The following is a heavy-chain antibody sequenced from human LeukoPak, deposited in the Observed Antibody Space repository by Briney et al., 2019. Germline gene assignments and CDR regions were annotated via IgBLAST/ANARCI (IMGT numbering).Heavy chain of an antibody. CDR2: ISSSGSTI. D-gene: IGHD3-3*01. J-gene: IGHJ4*02. Sequence: GGSLRLSCAASGFTFSSYEMNWVRQAPGKGLEWVSYISSSGSTIYYADSVKGRFTISRDNAENSLYLQMNSLRAEDTAVYYCARDYYDFWSGYSDYWGQGTLVTVSS. CDR3: ARDYYDFWSGYSDY. V-gene: IGHV3-48*03. CDR1: GFTFSSYE.